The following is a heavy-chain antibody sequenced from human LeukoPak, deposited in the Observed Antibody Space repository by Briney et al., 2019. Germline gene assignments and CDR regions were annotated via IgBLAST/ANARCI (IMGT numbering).Heavy chain of an antibody. CDR3: AKADTGYSSGWYEGDVDY. Sequence: PGGSLRLSCAASGFTFSSYAMSWVRQAPGKGLEWVSAISGSGGSTYYADSVKGRFTISRDNSKNTLYLQMNSLRAEDTAVYYCAKADTGYSSGWYEGDVDYWGQGTLVTVSS. J-gene: IGHJ4*02. CDR1: GFTFSSYA. D-gene: IGHD6-19*01. CDR2: ISGSGGST. V-gene: IGHV3-23*01.